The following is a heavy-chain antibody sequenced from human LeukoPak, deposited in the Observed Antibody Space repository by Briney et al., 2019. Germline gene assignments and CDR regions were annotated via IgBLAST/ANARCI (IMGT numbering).Heavy chain of an antibody. CDR1: GGSISSSNYY. V-gene: IGHV4-39*01. CDR2: IYYSGNT. J-gene: IGHJ2*01. D-gene: IGHD3-22*01. CDR3: ARRGGSGYYPPYWYFDL. Sequence: SETLSLTCTVSGGSISSSNYYWGWIRQPPGKGLEWIGSIYYSGNTYYNPSLKSRVTISVDTSNNQFSLKLSSVTAADTAVYYCARRGGSGYYPPYWYFDLWGRGTLVTVSS.